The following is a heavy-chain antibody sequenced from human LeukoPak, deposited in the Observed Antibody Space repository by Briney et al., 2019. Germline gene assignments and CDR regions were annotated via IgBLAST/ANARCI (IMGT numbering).Heavy chain of an antibody. CDR3: ARVAHAMVRGVIITEFYFDY. CDR2: INSNSNYI. Sequence: PGGSLRLSCAASGLTFSSYSMNWVRQAPGKGLEWVSSINSNSNYIYYADSVKGRFTISRDNAKNSLYLQMNSLRAEDTAVYYCARVAHAMVRGVIITEFYFDYWGQGTLVTVSS. D-gene: IGHD3-10*01. CDR1: GLTFSSYS. V-gene: IGHV3-21*01. J-gene: IGHJ4*02.